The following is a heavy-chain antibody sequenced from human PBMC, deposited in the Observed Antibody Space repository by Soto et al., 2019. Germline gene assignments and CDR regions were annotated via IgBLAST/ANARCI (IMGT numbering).Heavy chain of an antibody. V-gene: IGHV4-39*01. D-gene: IGHD3-9*01. CDR2: IFYNGNT. CDR3: ARHRYGYRLDV. Sequence: QLQLQEPGPGLLKPSEPLSLTCTVSGASITSSDYYCGWIRQPPGKGLEWIGTIFYNGNTYYSPSLKSRITISRDTSKSQFSPKLSSVTAADTAVYFCARHRYGYRLDVWGQGTKVTVSS. CDR1: GASITSSDYY. J-gene: IGHJ6*02.